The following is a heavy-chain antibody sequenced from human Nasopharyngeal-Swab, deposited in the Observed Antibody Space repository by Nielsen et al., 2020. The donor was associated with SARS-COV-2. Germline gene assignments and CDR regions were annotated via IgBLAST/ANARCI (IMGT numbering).Heavy chain of an antibody. Sequence: WIRQPPGKGLEWIGEIHHSGSTTYNPSLKSRVTISIDKSKNQLSLRVTSVTAADTAVYYCARDREKDRPRYYGMDVWGQGTTVTVSS. J-gene: IGHJ6*02. CDR2: IHHSGST. V-gene: IGHV4-4*02. D-gene: IGHD1-14*01. CDR3: ARDREKDRPRYYGMDV.